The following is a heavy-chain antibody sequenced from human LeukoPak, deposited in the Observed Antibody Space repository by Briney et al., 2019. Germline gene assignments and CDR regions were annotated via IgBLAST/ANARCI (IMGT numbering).Heavy chain of an antibody. V-gene: IGHV3-49*04. CDR3: TTDDGYGSGSYDY. D-gene: IGHD3-10*01. CDR1: GFTFGDYA. J-gene: IGHJ4*02. Sequence: GGSLRLSCTASGFTFGDYAMSWVRQAPGKGLEWVGFIRSKAYGGTTEYAASVKGRFTISRDDSKSIAYLQMNSLKTEDTAVYYCTTDDGYGSGSYDYWGQGTLVTVSS. CDR2: IRSKAYGGTT.